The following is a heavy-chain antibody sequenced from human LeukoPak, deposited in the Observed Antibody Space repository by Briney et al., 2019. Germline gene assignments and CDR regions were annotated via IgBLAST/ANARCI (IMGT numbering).Heavy chain of an antibody. CDR2: INPNSGGT. CDR1: GYTFTCYY. Sequence: ASVKVSCKASGYTFTCYYMHWVRQAPGQGLEWMGRINPNSGGTNYAQKFQGRVTMTRDKSISTAYLQWSSLKASDTAMYYCARLGLRSPIDYWGQGTLVTVSS. V-gene: IGHV1-2*06. J-gene: IGHJ4*02. CDR3: ARLGLRSPIDY. D-gene: IGHD6-13*01.